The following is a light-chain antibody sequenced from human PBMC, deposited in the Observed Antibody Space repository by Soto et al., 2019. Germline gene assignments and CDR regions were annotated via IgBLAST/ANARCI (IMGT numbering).Light chain of an antibody. V-gene: IGLV2-14*01. CDR3: SSSTSRSTFV. J-gene: IGLJ1*01. CDR2: DVS. Sequence: QSVLTQPASVSGSPGQSITISCTGSSSDVGGYNYVSWYQQHPGKAPKLMIYDVSNRPSGVSNRFSGSKSGNTASLTISGLQAEDEAVFYCSSSTSRSTFVFGSGPKVPVL. CDR1: SSDVGGYNY.